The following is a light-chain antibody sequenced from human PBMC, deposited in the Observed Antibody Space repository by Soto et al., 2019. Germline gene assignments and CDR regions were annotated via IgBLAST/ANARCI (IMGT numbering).Light chain of an antibody. CDR3: QQLSRYPLT. CDR1: QGRSNY. V-gene: IGKV1-9*01. Sequence: DIQLTQSPSVLSASVGDTVTITCRASQGRSNYLAWYQQNPGKAPDLLIYSASTLQSGVPSSFSGSGSETEFSLTIRALQPEDFATYYCQQLSRYPLTFGGGTKLDIK. J-gene: IGKJ4*01. CDR2: SAS.